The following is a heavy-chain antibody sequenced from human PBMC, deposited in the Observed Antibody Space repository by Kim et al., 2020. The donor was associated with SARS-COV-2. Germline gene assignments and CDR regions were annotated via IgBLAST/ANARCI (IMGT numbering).Heavy chain of an antibody. V-gene: IGHV3-15*01. CDR1: GFTFSNAW. CDR3: TTESCGGDCWMGGSQFDS. J-gene: IGHJ5*01. D-gene: IGHD2-21*01. CDR2: IKSKTDGGTT. Sequence: GGSLRLSCEASGFTFSNAWMSWVRQVLGKGLEWVGRIKSKTDGGTTDYAAPVKGRFTISRDDSKNTLYLQMNSLKTEDTAVYYCTTESCGGDCWMGGSQFDSWGQGTLVTVSS.